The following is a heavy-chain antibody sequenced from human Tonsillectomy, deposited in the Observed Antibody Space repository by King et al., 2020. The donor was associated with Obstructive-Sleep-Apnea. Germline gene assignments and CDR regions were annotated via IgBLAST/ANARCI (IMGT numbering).Heavy chain of an antibody. Sequence: VQLVESGGGLVQPGRSLRLSCAASGFIFSSYDMHWDRQAPGKGLEWVAGIGSAGDTQYTGSVKGRSTISRENAKNSLFLHMNGLRDGDTAVYYCARGVDTAVAGLDAFDIWGQGPMVTVSS. CDR2: IGSAGDT. CDR3: ARGVDTAVAGLDAFDI. D-gene: IGHD6-19*01. J-gene: IGHJ3*02. V-gene: IGHV3-13*04. CDR1: GFIFSSYD.